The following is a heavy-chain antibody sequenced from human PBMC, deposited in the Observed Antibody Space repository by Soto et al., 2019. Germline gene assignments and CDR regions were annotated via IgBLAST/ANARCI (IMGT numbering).Heavy chain of an antibody. J-gene: IGHJ6*02. Sequence: QVQLVQSGAEVKKPGASVKDSCKASGYTFTSYDINWVLQATGQGLERMGWMNPNSGKTGYAQKCQGRVTRTRNTSISTAYMELNSLRSEDTAVYYCARDRTYSSSSFYYYYGIEVWGQGTTVSVSS. CDR1: GYTFTSYD. D-gene: IGHD6-6*01. V-gene: IGHV1-8*01. CDR3: ARDRTYSSSSFYYYYGIEV. CDR2: MNPNSGKT.